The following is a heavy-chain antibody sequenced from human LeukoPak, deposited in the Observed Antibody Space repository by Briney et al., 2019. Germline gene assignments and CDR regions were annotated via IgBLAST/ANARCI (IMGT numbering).Heavy chain of an antibody. CDR3: ARSLVGAAPLDY. Sequence: ASVKVSCKASGYTFTGYYMHWARQAPGQGLEWMGWINPNSGGTNYAQKFQGRVTMTRDTSISTAYMELSRLRSDDTAVYYCARSLVGAAPLDYWGQGTLVTVSS. J-gene: IGHJ4*02. CDR2: INPNSGGT. CDR1: GYTFTGYY. V-gene: IGHV1-2*02. D-gene: IGHD1-26*01.